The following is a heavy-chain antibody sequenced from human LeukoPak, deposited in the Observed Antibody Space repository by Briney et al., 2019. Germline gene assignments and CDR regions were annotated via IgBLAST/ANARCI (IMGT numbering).Heavy chain of an antibody. Sequence: SETLSLTCTVSGGSISSYYWSWIRQPPGKGLGWIGYIYYSGSTNYNPSLKSRVTISVDTSKNQFSLKLSSVTAADTAVYYGAREKGSAFDIWGQGTMVTVSS. CDR1: GGSISSYY. CDR2: IYYSGST. CDR3: AREKGSAFDI. V-gene: IGHV4-59*01. J-gene: IGHJ3*02.